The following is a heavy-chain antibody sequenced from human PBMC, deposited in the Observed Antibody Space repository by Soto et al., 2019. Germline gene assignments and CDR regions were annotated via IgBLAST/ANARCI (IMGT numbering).Heavy chain of an antibody. V-gene: IGHV4-34*01. Sequence: ASEPLSLTGAVDGGSFSGYYWSWIRQPPGKGLEWIGEINHSGSTNYNPSLKSRVTISVDTSKNQFSLKLSSVTAADTAVYYCARGLTVVVVPAARWFDPWGQGTLVTVSS. J-gene: IGHJ5*02. D-gene: IGHD2-2*01. CDR2: INHSGST. CDR1: GGSFSGYY. CDR3: ARGLTVVVVPAARWFDP.